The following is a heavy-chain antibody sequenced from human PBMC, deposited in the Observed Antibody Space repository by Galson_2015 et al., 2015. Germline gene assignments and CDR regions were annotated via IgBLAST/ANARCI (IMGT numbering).Heavy chain of an antibody. J-gene: IGHJ4*02. CDR1: GFSFWSYA. Sequence: SLRLSCAASGFSFWSYAMRWVRQAPGKGLEWVSGISDDGGSTYYADSVKGRFTISRDNSKNTLYLQMSSLRPEDTGVYYCAKDWGSRDGYNFYFSDFWGQGTLVTVSS. CDR3: AKDWGSRDGYNFYFSDF. CDR2: ISDDGGST. V-gene: IGHV3-23*01. D-gene: IGHD5-24*01.